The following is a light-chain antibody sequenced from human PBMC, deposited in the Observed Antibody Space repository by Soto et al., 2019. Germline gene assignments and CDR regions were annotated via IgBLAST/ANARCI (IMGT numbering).Light chain of an antibody. CDR1: QGIANW. CDR2: AAS. Sequence: DIQMTQSPSSVSASVGDRVTITCRASQGIANWLAWYQQKPGKAPKLLIYAASSLQSGVPSRFSGSRARTDFTLTISSLQPEDFAAYYCQQGDSFPITFGQGTRLEVK. CDR3: QQGDSFPIT. V-gene: IGKV1-12*01. J-gene: IGKJ5*01.